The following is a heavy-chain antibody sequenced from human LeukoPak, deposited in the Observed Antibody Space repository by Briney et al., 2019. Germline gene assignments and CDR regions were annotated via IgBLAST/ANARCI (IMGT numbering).Heavy chain of an antibody. CDR2: IHYTGAT. J-gene: IGHJ2*01. CDR3: ARGVLGPYYFDL. CDR1: GGSFRGYY. V-gene: IGHV4-34*01. Sequence: SETLSLTCAVYGGSFRGYYWSWIRQPPGKGLEWIEEIHYTGATKYKPSLKSRVTRSGDPAKNQVSLRVSSVTAADTAVYYCARGVLGPYYFDLWGRGTLVTVSS. D-gene: IGHD7-27*01.